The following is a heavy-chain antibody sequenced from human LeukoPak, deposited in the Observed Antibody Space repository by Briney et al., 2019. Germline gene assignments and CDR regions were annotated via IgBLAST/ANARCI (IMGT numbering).Heavy chain of an antibody. V-gene: IGHV1-69*06. J-gene: IGHJ4*02. CDR2: IIPLLGTA. D-gene: IGHD6-19*01. CDR3: ARGSRTGWYYFDY. CDR1: GGTFSSYA. Sequence: SVKVSCKASGGTFSSYAISWVRQAPGQGLEWMGGIIPLLGTANYAQKFQGRVTITADTSSSTVYMELRSLRSDDTAVYYCARGSRTGWYYFDYWGQGTLVTVSS.